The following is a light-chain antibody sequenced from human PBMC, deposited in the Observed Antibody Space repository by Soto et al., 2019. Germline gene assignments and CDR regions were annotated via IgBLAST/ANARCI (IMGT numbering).Light chain of an antibody. CDR1: TSNIGSNT. V-gene: IGLV1-44*01. CDR3: AAWDDSLKGVV. CDR2: GNN. Sequence: QSVLTQSPSASGTPGQRVTISCFGSTSNIGSNTVSWYQQLPGTAPKLLIYGNNQRPSGVPDRFSVSESGTSASLAISGFQSDDEADYYCAAWDDSLKGVVFGGGTKLTVL. J-gene: IGLJ2*01.